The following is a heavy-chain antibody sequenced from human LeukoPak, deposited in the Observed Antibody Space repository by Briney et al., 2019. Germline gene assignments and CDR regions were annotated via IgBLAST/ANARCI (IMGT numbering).Heavy chain of an antibody. D-gene: IGHD6-13*01. CDR3: ATYSSSWHAIDY. CDR1: GLTFSSYW. Sequence: GGSLRLSCAASGLTFSSYWMHWVRQAPGKGLVWVSRINSDGSSTSYADSVKGRFTISRDNAKNTLYLQMNSLRGEDTAVYYCATYSSSWHAIDYWGQGTLVTVSS. V-gene: IGHV3-74*01. J-gene: IGHJ4*02. CDR2: INSDGSST.